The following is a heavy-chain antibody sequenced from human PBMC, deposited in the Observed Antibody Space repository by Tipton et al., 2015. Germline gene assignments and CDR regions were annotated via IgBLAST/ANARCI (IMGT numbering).Heavy chain of an antibody. V-gene: IGHV4-59*01. CDR2: IYYSGST. J-gene: IGHJ4*02. Sequence: TLSLTCTASGGSFSDYYWSWIRQSPGEGLEWIGYIYYSGSTNYNPSLRSRVAMSMDTSKNQFSLKLSSVIAADTAVYYCARAYDYGDSPPGPLGYWGQGTLVTVSS. D-gene: IGHD4-17*01. CDR1: GGSFSDYY. CDR3: ARAYDYGDSPPGPLGY.